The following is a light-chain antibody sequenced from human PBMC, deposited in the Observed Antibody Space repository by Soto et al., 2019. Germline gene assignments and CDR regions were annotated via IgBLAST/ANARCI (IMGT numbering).Light chain of an antibody. CDR2: EVR. V-gene: IGLV2-14*01. CDR1: ASDVGAYNY. J-gene: IGLJ1*01. Sequence: QSVLTQPASVSGSPGQSITISCTGTASDVGAYNYVSWYQHHPDKAPKLMICEVRNRPSGVSNRFSGSKSVNTASLTISGLQPEDEADDYCGSYATSDTFVFGTGTKVTVL. CDR3: GSYATSDTFV.